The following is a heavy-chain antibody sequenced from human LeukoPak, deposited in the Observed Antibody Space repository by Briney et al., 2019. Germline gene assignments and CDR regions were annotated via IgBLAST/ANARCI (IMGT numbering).Heavy chain of an antibody. CDR2: IYYSGST. J-gene: IGHJ4*02. CDR3: ARTNPPRYCGGDCYPLDY. D-gene: IGHD2-21*02. V-gene: IGHV4-39*01. CDR1: GGSISSSSYY. Sequence: SETLSLTCTVSGGSISSSSYYWGWIRQPPGKGLEWIGSIYYSGSTYYNPSLKSRVTISVDTSKNQFSLKLSSVTAADTAVYYCARTNPPRYCGGDCYPLDYWGQGTLVTVSS.